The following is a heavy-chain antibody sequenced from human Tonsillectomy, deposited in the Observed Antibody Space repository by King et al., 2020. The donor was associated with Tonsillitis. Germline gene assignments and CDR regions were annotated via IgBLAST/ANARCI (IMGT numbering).Heavy chain of an antibody. D-gene: IGHD3-10*01. CDR1: GFTFSSYA. V-gene: IGHV3-23*04. CDR3: AKMGARIDVVRGVTDFYYHGMDV. J-gene: IGHJ6*02. Sequence: VQLVESGGGLVQPGGSLRLYCAASGFTFSSYAMSWVRQAPGKGLEWVSAISGSGGSTYYADSVKGRFTISRDNYKNTLYLQMNILRAEDTAVYYCAKMGARIDVVRGVTDFYYHGMDVWGQGTTVTLSS. CDR2: ISGSGGST.